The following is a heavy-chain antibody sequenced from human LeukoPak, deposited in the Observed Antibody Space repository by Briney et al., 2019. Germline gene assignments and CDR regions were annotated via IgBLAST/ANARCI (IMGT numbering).Heavy chain of an antibody. CDR2: ISGSGGST. V-gene: IGHV3-23*01. CDR1: GFTFSSYG. Sequence: PGGSLRLSCAASGFTFSSYGMSWVRQAPGKWLEWVSAISGSGGSTYYADSVKGRFTISRDNSKNTLYLQMNSLRAEDTAVYYCATTRDSSGYYPTPFWGQGTLVTVSS. D-gene: IGHD3-22*01. CDR3: ATTRDSSGYYPTPF. J-gene: IGHJ4*02.